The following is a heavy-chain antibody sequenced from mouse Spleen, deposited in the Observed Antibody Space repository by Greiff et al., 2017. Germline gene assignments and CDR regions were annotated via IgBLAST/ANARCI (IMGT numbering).Heavy chain of an antibody. J-gene: IGHJ4*01. V-gene: IGHV1-63*01. CDR3: ARGGGYGPMDY. D-gene: IGHD2-2*01. Sequence: QVQLQQSGAELVRPGTSVKMSCKASGYTFTNYWIGWAKQRPGHGLEWIGDIYPGGGYTNYNEKFKGKATLTADKSSSTAYMQFSSLTSEDSAIYYCARGGGYGPMDYWGQGTSVTVSS. CDR2: IYPGGGYT. CDR1: GYTFTNYW.